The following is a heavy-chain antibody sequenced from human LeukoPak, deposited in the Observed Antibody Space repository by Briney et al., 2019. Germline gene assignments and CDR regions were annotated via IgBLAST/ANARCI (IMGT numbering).Heavy chain of an antibody. Sequence: GGSLRLSCAASGFTFSSYEMNWVRQAPGKGLEWVSYISSSGSTIYYADSVKGRFTISRDNSKNTLYLQMNSLRAEDTAVYYCASLPRDYGDYWGQGTLVTVSS. CDR1: GFTFSSYE. D-gene: IGHD6-6*01. V-gene: IGHV3-48*03. CDR2: ISSSGSTI. CDR3: ASLPRDYGDY. J-gene: IGHJ4*02.